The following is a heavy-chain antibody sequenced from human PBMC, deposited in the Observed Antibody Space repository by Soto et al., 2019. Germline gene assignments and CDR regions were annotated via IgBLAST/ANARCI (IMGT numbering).Heavy chain of an antibody. J-gene: IGHJ4*02. D-gene: IGHD6-25*01. V-gene: IGHV3-23*01. Sequence: EVQLLESGGGLVQPGRSLRLSCAASGFTFSNYAMSWVRQAPGQGLDWVSDISGSGGTTYYADSVKGRFTISRDNSKNTLFLQMNSLRAEDAAVHYCAKFFVETGSNSGWPWSFHYWGQGTLVTVSS. CDR3: AKFFVETGSNSGWPWSFHY. CDR2: ISGSGGTT. CDR1: GFTFSNYA.